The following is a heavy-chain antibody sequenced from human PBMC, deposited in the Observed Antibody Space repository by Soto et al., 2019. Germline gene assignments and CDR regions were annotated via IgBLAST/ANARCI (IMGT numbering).Heavy chain of an antibody. V-gene: IGHV1-46*01. CDR2: INSSGGRT. D-gene: IGHD1-26*01. CDR3: ASDQEGPTSWAFDY. J-gene: IGHJ4*01. Sequence: QVRLVQSGAEVKKPGASVKVSCRASGYTFTAYYMHWVRQAPGHGLEWMGIINSSGGRTTYAQKFQDRPTMTRETSTSPGYMDLSSLRSEDTAVYCCASDQEGPTSWAFDYWGHGTMVTVSS. CDR1: GYTFTAYY.